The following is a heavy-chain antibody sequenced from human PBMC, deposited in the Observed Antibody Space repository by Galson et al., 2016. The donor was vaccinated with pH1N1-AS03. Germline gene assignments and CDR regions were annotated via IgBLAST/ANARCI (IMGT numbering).Heavy chain of an antibody. V-gene: IGHV3-23*01. Sequence: SLRLSCAASGFTFKNYAMSWVRQAPGKGLEWVSVISGIGTSTYYAASVKGRFSISRDNARNTLSLQMDGLRAEDTALYYCAKEGDEGAFDSWGQGTLVTVSS. CDR1: GFTFKNYA. CDR2: ISGIGTST. J-gene: IGHJ4*02. CDR3: AKEGDEGAFDS.